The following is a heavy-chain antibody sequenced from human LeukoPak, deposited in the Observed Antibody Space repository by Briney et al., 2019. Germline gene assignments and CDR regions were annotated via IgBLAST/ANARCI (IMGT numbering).Heavy chain of an antibody. CDR1: GFTFSSYW. V-gene: IGHV3-74*01. J-gene: IGHJ4*02. D-gene: IGHD2-8*01. Sequence: GGSLRLSCAASGFTFSSYWMHWVRQAPGKGLAWVSRINSDGSSTSYADSVKGRFTISRDNAKNTLYLQMNSLRAEDTAVYYCARGWPPVYAIRSGISDYWGQGTLVTVSS. CDR3: ARGWPPVYAIRSGISDY. CDR2: INSDGSST.